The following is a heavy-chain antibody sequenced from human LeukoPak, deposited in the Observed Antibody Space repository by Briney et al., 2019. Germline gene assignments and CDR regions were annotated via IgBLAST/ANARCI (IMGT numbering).Heavy chain of an antibody. CDR3: ASSYDSSGYTPFDY. CDR2: ISSNGGST. V-gene: IGHV3-64*01. D-gene: IGHD3-22*01. J-gene: IGHJ4*02. CDR1: GFSFSRYT. Sequence: GGSLRLSCAAPGFSFSRYTMHWVRQAPGKGLEYVSAISSNGGSTYYVKSVKGRFTISRDNSKKTLYLQMGSLRAEDMAVYYCASSYDSSGYTPFDYWGQGTLVTVSS.